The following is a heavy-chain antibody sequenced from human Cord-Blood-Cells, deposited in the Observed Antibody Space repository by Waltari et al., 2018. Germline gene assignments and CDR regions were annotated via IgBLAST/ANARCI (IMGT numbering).Heavy chain of an antibody. CDR3: ARFSDYYDSSGYYYFDY. CDR2: IYSGGST. Sequence: EVQLVESGGGLIQPGGSLRLSCAASGFTVSSNYMSWVRPPPGKGLEWVPVIYSGGSTYYADSVKGRFTISRDNSKNTLYLQMNSLRAEDTAVYYCARFSDYYDSSGYYYFDYWGQGTLVTVSS. V-gene: IGHV3-53*01. CDR1: GFTVSSNY. D-gene: IGHD3-22*01. J-gene: IGHJ4*02.